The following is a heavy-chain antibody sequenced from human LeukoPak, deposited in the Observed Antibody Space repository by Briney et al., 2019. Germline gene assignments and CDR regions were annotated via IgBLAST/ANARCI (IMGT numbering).Heavy chain of an antibody. CDR3: ASISVTTVYFDY. J-gene: IGHJ4*02. CDR2: IYTGGST. D-gene: IGHD4-17*01. V-gene: IGHV3-66*01. Sequence: GGSLRLSCAASGFTFSSYEMNWVRQAPGKGLESVSFIYTGGSTHYADSVKGRFTISRDTSKNTLYLQMNSLRAEDTAVYYCASISVTTVYFDYWGQGTLVTVSS. CDR1: GFTFSSYE.